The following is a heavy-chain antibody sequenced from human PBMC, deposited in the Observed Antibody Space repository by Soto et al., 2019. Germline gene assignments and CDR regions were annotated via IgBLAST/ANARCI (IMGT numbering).Heavy chain of an antibody. Sequence: PSETLSLTCAVYGGSFSGYYGSWIRQPPGKGLEWIGEINHSGSTDYNPSLKSRVTISVDTSKNQFSLKLSSVTAADTAVYYCAVSSIYYYYSGMDVWGQGTTVTVSS. CDR3: AVSSIYYYYSGMDV. D-gene: IGHD6-6*01. CDR2: INHSGST. V-gene: IGHV4-34*01. CDR1: GGSFSGYY. J-gene: IGHJ6*02.